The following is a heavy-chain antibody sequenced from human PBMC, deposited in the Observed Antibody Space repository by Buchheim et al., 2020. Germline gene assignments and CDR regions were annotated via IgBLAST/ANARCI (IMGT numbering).Heavy chain of an antibody. CDR1: GDSINSSSYY. CDR3: ALSGDYYYGMDV. D-gene: IGHD7-27*01. V-gene: IGHV4-39*01. Sequence: QLQLQESGPGLVKPSETLSLTCTVSGDSINSSSYYWGWVRQPPGKGLEWIGSIYYSGSTHHNPSLKSRVTISIDTSKNQFSLKLSSVTAADTAVYYCALSGDYYYGMDVWGQGTT. CDR2: IYYSGST. J-gene: IGHJ6*02.